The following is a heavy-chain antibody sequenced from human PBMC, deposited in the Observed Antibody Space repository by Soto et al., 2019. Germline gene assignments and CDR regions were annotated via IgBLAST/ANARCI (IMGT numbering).Heavy chain of an antibody. CDR3: ARGPGSSDWRFSYYYMDV. CDR1: FTSYD. V-gene: IGHV1-8*01. J-gene: IGHJ6*03. D-gene: IGHD6-19*01. CDR2: MNPNSGDT. Sequence: QVQLVQSGAEVKKPGASVKVSCTFTSYDINWVRQAAGQGLEWMAWMNPNSGDTRYAQKFQGRVTMTSDTSKFTAYMELSNLRSEDTAVYYCARGPGSSDWRFSYYYMDVW.